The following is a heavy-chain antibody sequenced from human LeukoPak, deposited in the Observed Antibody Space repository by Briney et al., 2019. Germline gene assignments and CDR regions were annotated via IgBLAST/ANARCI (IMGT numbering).Heavy chain of an antibody. CDR2: IYYSGST. CDR1: GGSISSSSYY. CDR3: ARDIAVAGTRAWFDP. Sequence: SETLSLTCTVSGGSISSSSYYWGWIRQPPGKGLEWIGSIYYSGSTNYNPSLKSRVTMSVDTSKNQFSLKLSSVTAADTAVYYCARDIAVAGTRAWFDPWGQGTLVTVSS. V-gene: IGHV4-39*07. J-gene: IGHJ5*02. D-gene: IGHD6-19*01.